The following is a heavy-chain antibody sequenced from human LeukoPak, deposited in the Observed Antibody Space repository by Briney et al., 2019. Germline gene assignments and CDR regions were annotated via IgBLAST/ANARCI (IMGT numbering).Heavy chain of an antibody. J-gene: IGHJ4*02. CDR1: GGSFSGYY. CDR2: INHSGST. Sequence: SETLSLTCAVYGGSFSGYYWSWIRQPPGKGLEWIGEINHSGSTNYNPSLKSRVTISVDTSKNQFSLKLSSVTAADTAAYYCARRMGATDYWGQGTLVTVSS. CDR3: ARRMGATDY. V-gene: IGHV4-34*01. D-gene: IGHD1-26*01.